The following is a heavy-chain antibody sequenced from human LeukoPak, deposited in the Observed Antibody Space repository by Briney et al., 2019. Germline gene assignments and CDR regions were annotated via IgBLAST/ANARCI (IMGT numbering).Heavy chain of an antibody. V-gene: IGHV5-51*01. CDR3: ARLDAVAVAGTHFDC. D-gene: IGHD6-19*01. CDR1: GYIFTSYW. Sequence: GESLKISCKGSGYIFTSYWIAWARQMPGKGLEWMGIIYPADSDTRYSPSFQGQVTISADKSISTAYLQWSSLKASDTAIYYCARLDAVAVAGTHFDCWGQGTLVTVSS. J-gene: IGHJ4*02. CDR2: IYPADSDT.